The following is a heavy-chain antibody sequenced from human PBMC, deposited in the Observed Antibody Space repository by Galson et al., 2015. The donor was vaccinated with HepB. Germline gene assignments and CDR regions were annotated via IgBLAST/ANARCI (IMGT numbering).Heavy chain of an antibody. CDR1: ASAFTFRTFA. Sequence: SLRLSCAASASAFTFRTFAMSWVRRAPGKGLEWVSGINNRGDDTRYADSVKGRFTISRDDSRSTVYLQMNRLTVDDTAVYYCAKVDWYSSGDDSWGQGTLVTVSS. CDR2: INNRGDDT. D-gene: IGHD3-22*01. V-gene: IGHV3-23*01. CDR3: AKVDWYSSGDDS. J-gene: IGHJ5*01.